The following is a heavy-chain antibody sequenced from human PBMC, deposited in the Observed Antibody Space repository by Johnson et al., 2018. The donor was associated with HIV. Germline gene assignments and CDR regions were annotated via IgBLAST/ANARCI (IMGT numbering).Heavy chain of an antibody. J-gene: IGHJ3*02. CDR2: IKQDGSEK. Sequence: VQLVESGGGLVQPGGSLRLSCAASGFTFSSYWMSWVRQAPGKGLEWVANIKQDGSEKYYVDSVKGRFTISRDNAKNSLYLQMNSLRAEDTALYYCARVNGILLHAFYIWGQGTMVTVSS. V-gene: IGHV3-7*03. CDR3: ARVNGILLHAFYI. D-gene: IGHD2-15*01. CDR1: GFTFSSYW.